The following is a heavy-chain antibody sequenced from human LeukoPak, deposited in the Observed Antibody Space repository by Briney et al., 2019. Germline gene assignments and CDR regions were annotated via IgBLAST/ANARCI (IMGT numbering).Heavy chain of an antibody. D-gene: IGHD3-16*01. J-gene: IGHJ4*02. Sequence: GRSLRLSCAASGFTFSSYAMHWVRQAPGKGLGWVAVISYDGSNKYYADSVKGRFTISRDNSKNTLYLQMNSLRAEDTAVYYCARDAAVGGGFDYWGQGTLVTVSS. CDR2: ISYDGSNK. V-gene: IGHV3-30*04. CDR3: ARDAAVGGGFDY. CDR1: GFTFSSYA.